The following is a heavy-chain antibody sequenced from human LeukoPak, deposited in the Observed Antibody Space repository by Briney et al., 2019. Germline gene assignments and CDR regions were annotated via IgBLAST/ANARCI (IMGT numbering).Heavy chain of an antibody. Sequence: GASVKVSCKASGYTFTGYHLHWVRQAPGQGLEWMGGIIPLFDTADYAQKFQGRLTITADESTSTAYMELSSLRPEDTAVYYCARDLVGSHTGYSSGAWDYWGQGTLVTVSS. D-gene: IGHD3-9*01. CDR2: IIPLFDTA. V-gene: IGHV1-69*13. CDR1: GYTFTGYH. J-gene: IGHJ4*02. CDR3: ARDLVGSHTGYSSGAWDY.